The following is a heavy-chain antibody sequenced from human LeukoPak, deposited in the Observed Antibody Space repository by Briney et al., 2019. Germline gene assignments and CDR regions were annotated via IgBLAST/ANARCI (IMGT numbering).Heavy chain of an antibody. CDR3: ARNDVDTAMDHFEL. V-gene: IGHV4-4*09. D-gene: IGHD5-18*01. CDR1: CGSISSYY. CDR2: IYTSWSA. J-gene: IGHJ4*02. Sequence: SETLSLTCTVSCGSISSYYWSWIRQPPGKGLDWIGYIYTSWSANYNPSLKSLFTISVDTSYDQVFLRLTSVTAADTAVYYCARNDVDTAMDHFELWGQGTLVTVSS.